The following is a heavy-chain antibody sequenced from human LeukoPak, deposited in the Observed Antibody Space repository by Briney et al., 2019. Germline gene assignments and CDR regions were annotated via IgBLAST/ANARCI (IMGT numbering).Heavy chain of an antibody. V-gene: IGHV1-2*02. CDR3: ARGGAFYDSSGYPN. Sequence: GASVKVSCKASGYTFTSYYMHWVRQAPGQGLEWMGWINPNSGGTNYAQKFQGRVTMTRDTSSSTAYMELSRLRSDDTAVYYCARGGAFYDSSGYPNWGQGTLVTVSS. CDR1: GYTFTSYY. CDR2: INPNSGGT. D-gene: IGHD3-22*01. J-gene: IGHJ4*02.